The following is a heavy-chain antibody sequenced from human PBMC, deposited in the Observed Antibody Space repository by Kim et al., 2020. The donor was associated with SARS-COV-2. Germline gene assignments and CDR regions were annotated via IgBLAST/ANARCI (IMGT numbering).Heavy chain of an antibody. Sequence: GGSLRLFCAASGFTFSSYAMSWVRQAPGKGLEWVSAISGSGGGTYYADAVKGRFTISRDNSYNTRYLQMNSLRAEYTAVYYCAKRVTAVATMGRGAFDNWRKKTMVT. J-gene: IGHJ3*02. CDR1: GFTFSSYA. CDR3: AKRVTAVATMGRGAFDN. CDR2: ISGSGGGT. D-gene: IGHD6-13*01. V-gene: IGHV3-23*01.